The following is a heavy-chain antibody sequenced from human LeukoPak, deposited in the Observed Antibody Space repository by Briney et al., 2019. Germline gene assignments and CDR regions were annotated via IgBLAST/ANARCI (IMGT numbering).Heavy chain of an antibody. CDR3: AIDINDRLGDSSGYLYYYYGMDV. Sequence: SVKVSCKASGGTFSSYAISWVRQARGEGLERMGGIIPIIGTANYAQKFQGRVTITADESTSTAYMELSSLRSEDTAVYYCAIDINDRLGDSSGYLYYYYGMDVWGQGTTVTVSS. CDR2: IIPIIGTA. D-gene: IGHD3-22*01. CDR1: GGTFSSYA. J-gene: IGHJ6*02. V-gene: IGHV1-69*13.